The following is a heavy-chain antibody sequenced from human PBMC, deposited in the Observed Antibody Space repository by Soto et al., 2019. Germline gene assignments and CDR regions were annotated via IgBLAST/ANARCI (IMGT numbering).Heavy chain of an antibody. J-gene: IGHJ5*02. D-gene: IGHD2-15*01. V-gene: IGHV4-31*03. CDR1: GGSISSGGYY. CDR3: AREEQVEPYNWFAP. Sequence: QVQLQESGPGLVKPSQTLSLTCTVSGGSISSGGYYWSWIRHHPGKGLEWIGYIYYSGSTYYNPSLKRRVTIAVDPSKNPFSLKRSSVTAADTAVYYGAREEQVEPYNWFAPWGQGTLVTVSS. CDR2: IYYSGST.